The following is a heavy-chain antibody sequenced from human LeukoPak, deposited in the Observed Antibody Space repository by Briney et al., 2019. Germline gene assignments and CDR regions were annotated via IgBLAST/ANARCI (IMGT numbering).Heavy chain of an antibody. CDR1: GFTFSSYA. CDR3: ARGGEDYYDSSGYPYYFDY. V-gene: IGHV3-64*01. D-gene: IGHD3-22*01. Sequence: GGSLRLSCAASGFTFSSYAMHWVRQAPGKGLEYVSAISSNGGSTYYANSVKGRFTISRDNSKNTLYLQMGSLRAEDMAVYYCARGGEDYYDSSGYPYYFDYWGQGTLVTVSS. J-gene: IGHJ4*02. CDR2: ISSNGGST.